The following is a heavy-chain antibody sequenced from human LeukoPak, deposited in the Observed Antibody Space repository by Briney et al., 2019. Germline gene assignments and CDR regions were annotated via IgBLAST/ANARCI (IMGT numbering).Heavy chain of an antibody. CDR2: ISWNSGSI. V-gene: IGHV3-9*01. Sequence: GGSLRPSCAASGFTFDDYAMHWVRQAPGKGLEWVSGISWNSGSIGYADSVKGRFTISRDNAKNSLYLQMNSLRAEDTALYYCAKDIGSVKQWLEGFDYWGQGTLVTVSS. D-gene: IGHD6-19*01. J-gene: IGHJ4*02. CDR3: AKDIGSVKQWLEGFDY. CDR1: GFTFDDYA.